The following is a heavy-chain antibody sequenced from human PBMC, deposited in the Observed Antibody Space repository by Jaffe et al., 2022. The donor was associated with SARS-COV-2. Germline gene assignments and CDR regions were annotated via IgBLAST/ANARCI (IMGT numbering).Heavy chain of an antibody. Sequence: QVQLVESGGGVVQPGRSLRLSCAASGFTFSSYGMHWVRQAPGKGLEWVAVIWYDGSNKYYADSVKGRFTISRDNSKNTLYLQMNSLRAEDTAVYYCAKMGDTAMDYWGQGTLVTVSS. V-gene: IGHV3-33*06. CDR1: GFTFSSYG. J-gene: IGHJ4*02. CDR3: AKMGDTAMDY. CDR2: IWYDGSNK. D-gene: IGHD5-18*01.